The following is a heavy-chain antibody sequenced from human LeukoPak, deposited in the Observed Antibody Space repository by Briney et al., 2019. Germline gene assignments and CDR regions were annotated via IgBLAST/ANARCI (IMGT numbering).Heavy chain of an antibody. CDR3: AKHSLKTEYSGGRIWDC. D-gene: IGHD6-19*01. CDR1: GFTVSSNY. J-gene: IGHJ4*02. Sequence: GGSLRLSCAASGFTVSSNYMSWVRQAPGKGLEWVSAISGSGASTYYADSAKGRFTISRDNSKNPLNLQMVSLRAEDTAVYYCAKHSLKTEYSGGRIWDCWGQGTLVTVSS. V-gene: IGHV3-23*01. CDR2: ISGSGAST.